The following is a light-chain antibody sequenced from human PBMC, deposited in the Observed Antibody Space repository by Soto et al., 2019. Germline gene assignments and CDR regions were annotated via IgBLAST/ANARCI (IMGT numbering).Light chain of an antibody. J-gene: IGKJ4*01. CDR2: GAS. V-gene: IGKV3-15*01. CDR1: QSISSN. CDR3: QQYNDWPLT. Sequence: EIVMTQSPATLSVSPGEGATLSCRASQSISSNLAWYQQKPGQAPKLLIYGASTRATGFPARFSGSGSGTEFTLTISSLQSEDFAVYYCQQYNDWPLTFCGGTKVEIK.